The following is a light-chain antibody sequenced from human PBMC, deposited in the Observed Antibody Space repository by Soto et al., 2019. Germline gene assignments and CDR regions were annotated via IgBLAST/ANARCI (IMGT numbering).Light chain of an antibody. J-gene: IGKJ1*01. V-gene: IGKV1-5*01. CDR3: QQYNSYDMWS. CDR2: GAS. Sequence: DIQITQSPSTLSASVGDRVTITCRASQSISSWLAWYQQKPGKAPKLLIYGASSLESGVPSRFSGSGSGTEFTLTISSLQPDDFATYYCQQYNSYDMWSFGQGTKLELK. CDR1: QSISSW.